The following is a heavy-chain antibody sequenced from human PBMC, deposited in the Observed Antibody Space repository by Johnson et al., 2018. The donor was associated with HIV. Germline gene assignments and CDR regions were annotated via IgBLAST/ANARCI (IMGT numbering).Heavy chain of an antibody. J-gene: IGHJ3*02. CDR1: GFTFRSYA. V-gene: IGHV3-30*18. Sequence: QVHLVESGGGVVQPGGSLRLSCAASGFTFRSYAMHWVRQAPGKGLEWVGVISYDGSNKYYADSVKGRFTISRDNSKNTLYLQMNSRRAEDTAVYYCAKVRGDFGSGYYGGLNDAFDIWGQGTMVTVSS. D-gene: IGHD3-3*01. CDR2: ISYDGSNK. CDR3: AKVRGDFGSGYYGGLNDAFDI.